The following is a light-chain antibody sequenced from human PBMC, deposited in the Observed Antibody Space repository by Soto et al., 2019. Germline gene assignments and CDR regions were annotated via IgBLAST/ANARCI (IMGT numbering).Light chain of an antibody. V-gene: IGLV1-40*01. J-gene: IGLJ1*01. CDR1: SSNIGAGYE. Sequence: QSVLTQPPSGSGAPGQRVTISCTGSSSNIGAGYEVHWYQQLPGTAPTLLIYGNNNRPSGVPDRFSGSKSATSASLAITGLQAEDEADYYCQSYDSSLSALYVFGTGTKLTVL. CDR2: GNN. CDR3: QSYDSSLSALYV.